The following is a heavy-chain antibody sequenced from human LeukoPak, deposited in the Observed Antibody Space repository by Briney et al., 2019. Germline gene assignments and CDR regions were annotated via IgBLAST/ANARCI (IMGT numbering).Heavy chain of an antibody. J-gene: IGHJ5*02. V-gene: IGHV4-4*07. D-gene: IGHD7-27*01. CDR1: GGSIRSSH. CDR2: IYNSGGT. Sequence: SETQSLTCTVSGGSIRSSHWSWIRQPAGKGLEWIAIIYNSGGTNYNPSLKSRVTISRDTSKNQFSLTLTSVTAADTAVYYCASDLTVPPYNWFDPWGQGTLVTVSS. CDR3: ASDLTVPPYNWFDP.